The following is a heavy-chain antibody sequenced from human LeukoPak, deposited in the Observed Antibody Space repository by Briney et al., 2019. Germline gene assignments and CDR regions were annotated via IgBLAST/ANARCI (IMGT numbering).Heavy chain of an antibody. CDR1: EYSFANYW. V-gene: IGHV5-10-1*01. Sequence: KPGESLRFSCKGSEYSFANYWISGVRQMPDKGLEWLGRIDPRDSATNSSPSFQGDATTSVDTSITTAYLQCSSLWASDTTIYYCPRLHLVRTAMTIDYWGQGTLVTVSS. J-gene: IGHJ4*02. CDR2: IDPRDSAT. D-gene: IGHD2-21*02. CDR3: PRLHLVRTAMTIDY.